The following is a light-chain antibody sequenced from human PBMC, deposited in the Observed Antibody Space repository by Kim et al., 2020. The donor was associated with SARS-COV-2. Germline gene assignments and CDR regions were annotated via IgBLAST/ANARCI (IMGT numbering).Light chain of an antibody. CDR1: QRVSSD. CDR2: DAS. CDR3: QQYNDWPRT. V-gene: IGKV3-15*01. J-gene: IGKJ1*01. Sequence: SPGERATLFCRASQRVSSDLAWYQQRPGQAPRLLIFDASTRATGIPAGFSGSGSGTDFNLTISSLQSEDFAFYYCQQYNDWPRTFGQGTKVDIK.